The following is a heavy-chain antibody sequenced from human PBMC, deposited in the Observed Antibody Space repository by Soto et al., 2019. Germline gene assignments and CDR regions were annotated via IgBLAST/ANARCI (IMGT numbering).Heavy chain of an antibody. CDR3: AQATTKGGWFNPVDS. J-gene: IGHJ4*02. Sequence: EVQLLESGGGLVQPGGSLRLSCAASGFSFVNYAMNWVRQAPGKGLEWVSGLSGSGTSTYYADSVKGRFTISRDNSRDTLFLQMNSLTAEDTAVYYCAQATTKGGWFNPVDSWGQGALVTVSS. V-gene: IGHV3-23*01. D-gene: IGHD6-19*01. CDR1: GFSFVNYA. CDR2: LSGSGTST.